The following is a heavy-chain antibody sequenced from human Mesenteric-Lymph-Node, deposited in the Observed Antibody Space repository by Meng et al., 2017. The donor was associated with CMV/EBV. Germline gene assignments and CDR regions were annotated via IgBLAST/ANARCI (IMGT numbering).Heavy chain of an antibody. D-gene: IGHD6-13*01. J-gene: IGHJ4*02. CDR2: INHSGST. Sequence: YDGSFSGYYWNWIRQPPGKGLEWIGEINHSGSTNYNPSLKSRVTISVDTSKNQFSLKLTSVAAADTAVYYCARGLRGIAAARVGFDYWGQGTLVTVSS. V-gene: IGHV4-34*01. CDR1: DGSFSGYY. CDR3: ARGLRGIAAARVGFDY.